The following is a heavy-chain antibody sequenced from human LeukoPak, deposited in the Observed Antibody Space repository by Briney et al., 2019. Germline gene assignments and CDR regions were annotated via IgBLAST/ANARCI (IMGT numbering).Heavy chain of an antibody. J-gene: IGHJ4*02. CDR1: GLSLSTGGVG. D-gene: IGHD1-26*01. CDR2: IYWNDDK. CDR3: AHRPDGSYINY. Sequence: SGPTLVNPTQTLTLTCTFSGLSLSTGGVGVGWIRQPPGKALEWLALIYWNDDKRYGPSLRSRLTITKDTSKNQVVLTMTNMDPVDTGTYFCAHRPDGSYINYWGQGTLVTVSS. V-gene: IGHV2-5*01.